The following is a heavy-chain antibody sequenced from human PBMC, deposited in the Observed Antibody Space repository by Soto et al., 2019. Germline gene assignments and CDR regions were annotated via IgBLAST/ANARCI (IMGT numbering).Heavy chain of an antibody. D-gene: IGHD4-17*01. CDR2: IGTAGDT. V-gene: IGHV3-13*01. Sequence: EVQLVESGGGLVQPGGSLRLSCAASGFTFSSYDMHWVRQATGKGLEWVSAIGTAGDTYYPGSVKGRFTISRENAKNSLYLQMNSLRAGDTAVYYCAREIIDRDYGAFDIWGQGTMVTVSS. CDR1: GFTFSSYD. CDR3: AREIIDRDYGAFDI. J-gene: IGHJ3*02.